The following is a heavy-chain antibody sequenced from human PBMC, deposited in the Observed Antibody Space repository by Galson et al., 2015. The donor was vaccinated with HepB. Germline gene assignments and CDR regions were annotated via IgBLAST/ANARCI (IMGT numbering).Heavy chain of an antibody. V-gene: IGHV1-69*02. J-gene: IGHJ6*02. CDR2: IIPILGIA. CDR1: GGTFSSYT. D-gene: IGHD6-19*01. Sequence: SVKVSCKASGGTFSSYTISWVRQAPGQGLEWMGRIIPILGIANYAQKFQGRVTITADKSTSTAYMELSSLRSEDTAVYYCASVAVAGTRPADYYYGMDVWGQGTTVTVSS. CDR3: ASVAVAGTRPADYYYGMDV.